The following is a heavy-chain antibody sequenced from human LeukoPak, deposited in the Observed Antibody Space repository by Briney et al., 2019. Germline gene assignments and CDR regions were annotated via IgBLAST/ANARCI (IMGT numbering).Heavy chain of an antibody. CDR3: ARDLVENSRGHDF. CDR1: GGSFSSPNW. CDR2: IYHSGIT. Sequence: SGTLSLTCAVSGGSFSSPNWWSWVRQPPGKGLEWIVVIYHSGITNYKTSLKSRFTISVDESKNQFSLKMSTVTAADTAVYYCARDLVENSRGHDFWGQGILVIVSS. V-gene: IGHV4-4*02. D-gene: IGHD2-15*01. J-gene: IGHJ4*02.